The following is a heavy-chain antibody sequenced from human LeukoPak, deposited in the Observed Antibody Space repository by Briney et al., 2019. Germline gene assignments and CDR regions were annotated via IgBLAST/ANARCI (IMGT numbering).Heavy chain of an antibody. Sequence: ASVKVSCKASGGTFSSYAISWVRQAPGQGLEWMGGIIPIFGTANYAQKSQGRVTITADESTSTAYMELSSLRSEDTAVYYCARGGDVLRYFDWLLYLDYWGQGTLVTVSS. CDR2: IIPIFGTA. CDR3: ARGGDVLRYFDWLLYLDY. D-gene: IGHD3-9*01. J-gene: IGHJ4*02. CDR1: GGTFSSYA. V-gene: IGHV1-69*13.